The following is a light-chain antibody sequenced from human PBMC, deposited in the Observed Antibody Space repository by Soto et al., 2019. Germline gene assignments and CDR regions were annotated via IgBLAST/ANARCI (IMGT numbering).Light chain of an antibody. CDR2: DVN. Sequence: QSALTQPASVSGSPGQSITISCTGTSSDVDVYNYVSWYQQHPGKAPKLMIYDVNNRPSGVSNRFSGSKSGNSASLTISGLQAEDEAHYYCSSYTSGSVLFGGGTQLTVL. CDR3: SSYTSGSVL. V-gene: IGLV2-14*01. J-gene: IGLJ3*02. CDR1: SSDVDVYNY.